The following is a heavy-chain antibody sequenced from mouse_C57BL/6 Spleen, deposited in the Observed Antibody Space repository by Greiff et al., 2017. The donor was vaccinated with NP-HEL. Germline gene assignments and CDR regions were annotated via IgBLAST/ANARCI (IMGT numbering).Heavy chain of an antibody. CDR1: GYTFTSSG. CDR3: ARSNYYGSSYDY. CDR2: IYPRSGNT. Sequence: QVQLQQSGAELARPGASVKLSCKASGYTFTSSGISWVKQRTGQGLEWIGEIYPRSGNTYYNEKFKGKATLTADKSSSTAYMELRSLTSEDSAVYFCARSNYYGSSYDYWGQGTTLTVSS. V-gene: IGHV1-81*01. D-gene: IGHD1-1*01. J-gene: IGHJ2*01.